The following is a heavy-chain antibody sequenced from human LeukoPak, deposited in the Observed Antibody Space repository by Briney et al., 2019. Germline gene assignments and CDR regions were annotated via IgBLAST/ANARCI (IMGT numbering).Heavy chain of an antibody. Sequence: SVKVSCKASGGTFSSYAISWVRQAPGQGLEWMGRIIPIFGTANYAQKFQGRVTITTDESTSTAYMELSSLRSEDTAVYYCARDPPERGTAMVWGEGTLVTVSS. CDR2: IIPIFGTA. V-gene: IGHV1-69*05. J-gene: IGHJ4*02. CDR1: GGTFSSYA. D-gene: IGHD5-18*01. CDR3: ARDPPERGTAMV.